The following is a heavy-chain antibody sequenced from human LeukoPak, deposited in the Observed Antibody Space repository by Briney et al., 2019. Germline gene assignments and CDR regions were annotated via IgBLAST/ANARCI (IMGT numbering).Heavy chain of an antibody. CDR1: VXSITSNNW. V-gene: IGHV4-4*02. CDR3: ARKDVVAGTGYVQPWD. CDR2: SHHSGST. J-gene: IGHJ1*01. Sequence: SSQTLSLTCALSVXSITSNNWWSWARPPPRKGLDWSGLSHHSGSTNYNPSLKSRVTTSVDKSKNQFSLKLISVTAADTAVYYCARKDVVAGTGYVQPWDWG. D-gene: IGHD6-19*01.